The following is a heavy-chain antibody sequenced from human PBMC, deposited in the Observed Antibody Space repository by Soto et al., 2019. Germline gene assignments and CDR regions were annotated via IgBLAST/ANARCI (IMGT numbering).Heavy chain of an antibody. D-gene: IGHD3-22*01. CDR1: GFTFSDYY. CDR3: ARYQRITMIARVAFDI. Sequence: KPGGSLRLSCAASGFTFSDYYMSWIRQAPGKGLEWVSYISSSGSTIYYADSVKGRFTISRDNAKNSLYLQMNSLRAEDTAVYYCARYQRITMIARVAFDIWGQGTMVTVSS. J-gene: IGHJ3*02. CDR2: ISSSGSTI. V-gene: IGHV3-11*01.